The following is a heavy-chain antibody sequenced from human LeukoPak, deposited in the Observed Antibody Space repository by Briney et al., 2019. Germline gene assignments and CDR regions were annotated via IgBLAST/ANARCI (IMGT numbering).Heavy chain of an antibody. CDR3: ATIYNYDFFY. V-gene: IGHV4-4*07. CDR1: GGSISSYY. J-gene: IGHJ4*02. CDR2: FYKTGST. D-gene: IGHD3-3*01. Sequence: SETLSLTCTVSGGSISSYYWSWIRQPAGKGLEWIGRFYKTGSTNYNPSLKSRVTISVDTSKNQFSLKLSSVTAADTAVYYCATIYNYDFFYWGQGTLVTVSS.